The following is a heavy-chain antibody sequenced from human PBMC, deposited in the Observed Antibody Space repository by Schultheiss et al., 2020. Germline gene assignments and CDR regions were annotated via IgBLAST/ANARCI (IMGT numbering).Heavy chain of an antibody. D-gene: IGHD6-13*01. CDR1: GFTLSDHF. CDR2: ITSSGTTV. Sequence: GGSLRLSCAASGFTLSDHFMDWVRQAPGKGLEWVSYITSSGTTVYYADSVKGRFTISRDNAKNSLYLQMNSLRAEDTAVYYCARSYLIAAADDYWGQGTLVTVSS. J-gene: IGHJ4*02. CDR3: ARSYLIAAADDY. V-gene: IGHV3-11*01.